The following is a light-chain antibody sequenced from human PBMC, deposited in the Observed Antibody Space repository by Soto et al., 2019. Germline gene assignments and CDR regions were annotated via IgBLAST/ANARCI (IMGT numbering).Light chain of an antibody. Sequence: QSVLTQPPSVSGAPGQRVTISCTGSSSNIGSGYDVHWYQQLPGTAPKLLIYGNSNRPSGVPDRFSGSKSGTSASLAITGLQAEDDADYYCQSYDSSLSGVVFGGGTKL. V-gene: IGLV1-40*01. CDR3: QSYDSSLSGVV. CDR2: GNS. CDR1: SSNIGSGYD. J-gene: IGLJ2*01.